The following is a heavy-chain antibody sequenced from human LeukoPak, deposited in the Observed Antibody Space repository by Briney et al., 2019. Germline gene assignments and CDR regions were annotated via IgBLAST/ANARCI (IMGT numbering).Heavy chain of an antibody. D-gene: IGHD4-17*01. CDR3: ARGVATVRGYYYMDV. CDR1: GFTFSSYS. J-gene: IGHJ6*03. V-gene: IGHV3-48*04. CDR2: ISSSSSTI. Sequence: HPGGSLRLSCAASGFTFSSYSMSWVRQAPGKGLEWVSYISSSSSTIYYADSVEGRFTISRDNAKTSLYLQMNSLRAEDTAVYYCARGVATVRGYYYMDVWGKGTTVTISS.